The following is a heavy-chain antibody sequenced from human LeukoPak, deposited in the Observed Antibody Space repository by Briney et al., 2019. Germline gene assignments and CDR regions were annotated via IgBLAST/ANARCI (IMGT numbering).Heavy chain of an antibody. CDR2: INPNSGGT. CDR1: GYXXTXYY. CDR3: ARDLAAADDNWFDP. D-gene: IGHD6-13*01. Sequence: GASVKVSCKASGYXXTXYYMHWVRQAPGXXXXXMGWINPNSGGTNYAQKFQGRVTMTRDTSISTAYMELSRLRSDDTAVYYCARDLAAADDNWFDPWGQGTLVTVSS. J-gene: IGHJ5*02. V-gene: IGHV1-2*02.